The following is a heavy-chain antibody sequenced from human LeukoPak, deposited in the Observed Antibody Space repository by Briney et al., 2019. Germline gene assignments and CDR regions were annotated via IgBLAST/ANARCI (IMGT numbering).Heavy chain of an antibody. D-gene: IGHD1-26*01. Sequence: GRSLRLSCAASGFTFSRYAMHWVRQAPGKGLEWVAVISYDENNENYADSVKGRFTISRDNSKNTLYLQMNSLRVEDTAVYYCARAYAGSYSGGDYWGQGTLVTVSS. J-gene: IGHJ4*02. CDR3: ARAYAGSYSGGDY. CDR2: ISYDENNE. V-gene: IGHV3-30-3*01. CDR1: GFTFSRYA.